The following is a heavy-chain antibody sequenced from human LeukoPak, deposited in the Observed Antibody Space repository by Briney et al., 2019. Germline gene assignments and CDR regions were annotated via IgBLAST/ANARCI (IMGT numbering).Heavy chain of an antibody. CDR1: GYSFTSYW. J-gene: IGHJ4*02. Sequence: GESLKISCKGSGYSFTSYWIGWVRQMPGKGLEWMGIIYPSDSETRYSPSFQGQVTISADKSISTAYLQWSSLKASDTAIYYCARLQGDAYSQFDSWGQGTLVTVSS. V-gene: IGHV5-51*01. CDR2: IYPSDSET. D-gene: IGHD5-24*01. CDR3: ARLQGDAYSQFDS.